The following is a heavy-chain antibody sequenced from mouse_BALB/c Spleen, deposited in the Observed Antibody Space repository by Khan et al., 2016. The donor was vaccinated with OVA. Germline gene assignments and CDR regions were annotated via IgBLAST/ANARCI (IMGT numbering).Heavy chain of an antibody. V-gene: IGHV3-6*02. D-gene: IGHD3-1*01. Sequence: EVQLQESGPGLVKPSQSLSLTCSVTGYSITSGYFWNWIRQFPGNKLEWMGYIRYDGDSTYNPSLKNRISITRDTPQIRLLLKSNSLIPEASPTHCGARGGSSGPAWFTYWGQGTLVTVSA. CDR2: IRYDGDS. J-gene: IGHJ3*01. CDR3: ARGGSSGPAWFTY. CDR1: GYSITSGYF.